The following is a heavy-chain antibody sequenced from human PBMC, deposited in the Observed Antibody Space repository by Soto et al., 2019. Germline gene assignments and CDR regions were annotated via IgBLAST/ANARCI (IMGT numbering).Heavy chain of an antibody. CDR3: AKGYVDTVIVATNDAFDI. CDR2: IVPIFGTA. J-gene: IGHJ3*02. V-gene: IGHV1-69*01. CDR1: GGSFNNYA. Sequence: QVQLVQSGAEVKKPGSSVKVSCTASGGSFNNYAFNWVRQAPGQGLEWLGVIVPIFGTASYAQKFQVGVSITADESTRTVYMELSSLRSEDAAVYSCAKGYVDTVIVATNDAFDIWGQGTVITVSS. D-gene: IGHD5-18*01.